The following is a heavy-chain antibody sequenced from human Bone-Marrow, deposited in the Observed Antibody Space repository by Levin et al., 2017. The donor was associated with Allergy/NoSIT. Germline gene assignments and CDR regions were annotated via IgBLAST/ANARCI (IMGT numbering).Heavy chain of an antibody. V-gene: IGHV2-5*02. CDR1: GFSLSTSGVG. Sequence: NVSGPTLVKPTQTLTLTCTFSGFSLSTSGVGVGWIRQPPGKALEWLALIYWDDDKRYSPSLKSRLTITKDTSKNQVVLTMTNMDPVDTATYYCAHRPRGWHTGGWFDPWGQGTLVTVSS. CDR2: IYWDDDK. J-gene: IGHJ5*02. D-gene: IGHD6-19*01. CDR3: AHRPRGWHTGGWFDP.